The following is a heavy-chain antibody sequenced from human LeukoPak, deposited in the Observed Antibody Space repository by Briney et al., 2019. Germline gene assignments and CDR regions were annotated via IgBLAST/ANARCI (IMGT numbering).Heavy chain of an antibody. D-gene: IGHD6-19*01. CDR3: ARGLVAGTIVY. V-gene: IGHV4-34*01. J-gene: IGHJ4*02. CDR2: INHSGST. Sequence: KTSETLSLTCAVYGVSFSGYYWSWIRQPPGKGLEWIGEINHSGSTNYNPSLKSRVTISVDTSKNQFSLKLSSVTAADTAVYYCARGLVAGTIVYWGQGTLVTVSS. CDR1: GVSFSGYY.